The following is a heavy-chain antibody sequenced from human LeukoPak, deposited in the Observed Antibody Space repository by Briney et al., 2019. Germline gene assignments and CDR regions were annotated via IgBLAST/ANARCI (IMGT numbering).Heavy chain of an antibody. CDR1: GFTFSNYW. CDR3: AKEGAYPIITYDS. J-gene: IGHJ5*01. D-gene: IGHD3-10*01. V-gene: IGHV3-7*01. Sequence: TGGSLRLSCAASGFTFSNYWMNWVRQAPGKGLEWVANIKGDGNEKNYVDSVEGRFSISRDNAKNSLYLQMDSLRAEDTAVYYCAKEGAYPIITYDSWGQGALVTVSS. CDR2: IKGDGNEK.